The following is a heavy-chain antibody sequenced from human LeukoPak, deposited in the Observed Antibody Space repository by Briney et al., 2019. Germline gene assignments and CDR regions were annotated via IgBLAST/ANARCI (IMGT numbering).Heavy chain of an antibody. V-gene: IGHV1-69*13. CDR3: AMHSYVSGSPLYNMDV. Sequence: ASVKVSCKASGGTFSSYAISWVRQAPGQGLEWMGGIIPIFGTANYAQKFQGRVTITADESTSTAYMELSSLRSEDTAVFYCAMHSYVSGSPLYNMDVWGKGTRVTISS. D-gene: IGHD3-10*01. CDR2: IIPIFGTA. J-gene: IGHJ6*03. CDR1: GGTFSSYA.